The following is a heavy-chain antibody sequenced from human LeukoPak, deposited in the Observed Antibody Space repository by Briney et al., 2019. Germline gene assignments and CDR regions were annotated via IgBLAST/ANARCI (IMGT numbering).Heavy chain of an antibody. J-gene: IGHJ5*02. CDR2: NNGDGSTT. Sequence: GGSLRLSCAASGFSFRSYWMHWVRQLPGKGLMYISRNNGDGSTTNYADVVKGRFTMSRDNVKNTLYLQMNSLRVEDTAVYYCARDPRNVGLAPWGQGTLVTVSS. D-gene: IGHD2-15*01. V-gene: IGHV3-74*01. CDR3: ARDPRNVGLAP. CDR1: GFSFRSYW.